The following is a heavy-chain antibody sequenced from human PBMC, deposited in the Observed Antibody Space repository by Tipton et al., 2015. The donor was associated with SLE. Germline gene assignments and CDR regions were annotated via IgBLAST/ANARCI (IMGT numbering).Heavy chain of an antibody. CDR3: ARMYSSSWYYFDY. CDR2: INHSGST. J-gene: IGHJ4*02. V-gene: IGHV4-34*01. D-gene: IGHD6-13*01. CDR1: GGSFSGYY. Sequence: TLSLTCAVYGGSFSGYYWSWIRQPPGKGLEWIGEINHSGSTNYNPSLKSRVTISVDTSKNQFSLKLSSVTAADTAVYYCARMYSSSWYYFDYWGQGTLVTVSS.